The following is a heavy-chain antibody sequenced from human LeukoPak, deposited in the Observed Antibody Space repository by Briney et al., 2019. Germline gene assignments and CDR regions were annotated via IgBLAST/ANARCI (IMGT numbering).Heavy chain of an antibody. CDR3: SRASSSVPNLLDY. CDR1: GFTLSSNW. J-gene: IGHJ4*02. Sequence: GGSLRLSCAASGFTLSSNWMHWVRQGPGKGLVWVSRISTDGCSTTYADSVKGRFTISRDNAKNTLYLQMNSLRAEDTAVYYCSRASSSVPNLLDYWGQGTLVTVSS. D-gene: IGHD6-19*01. V-gene: IGHV3-74*01. CDR2: ISTDGCST.